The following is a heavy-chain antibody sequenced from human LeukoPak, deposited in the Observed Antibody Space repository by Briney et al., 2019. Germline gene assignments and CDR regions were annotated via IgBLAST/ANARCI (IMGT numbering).Heavy chain of an antibody. Sequence: PGGSLRLSCAASGFTFSSYSMNWVRQAPGKGLEWVSYISSSSSTIYYADSVKGRFTISRDNSKNTLYLQMNNLRAEDTAVYYCARAGCGGDCYSDYWGQGTLVTVSS. V-gene: IGHV3-48*01. D-gene: IGHD2-21*02. CDR2: ISSSSSTI. CDR3: ARAGCGGDCYSDY. J-gene: IGHJ4*02. CDR1: GFTFSSYS.